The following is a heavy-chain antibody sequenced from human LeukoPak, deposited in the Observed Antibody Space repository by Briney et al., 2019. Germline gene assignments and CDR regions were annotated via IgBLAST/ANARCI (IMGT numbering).Heavy chain of an antibody. Sequence: PSETLSLTCAVSGGSFFGYHWNWVRQVLGKGLEWIGEINHRGITNYNPSLKSRVTISVDKSKNQFSLRLRSVTAADTAIYYCARDPTTVITTPYYFDDWGQGTLVTVSS. V-gene: IGHV4-34*01. D-gene: IGHD4-23*01. CDR3: ARDPTTVITTPYYFDD. CDR1: GGSFFGYH. CDR2: INHRGIT. J-gene: IGHJ4*02.